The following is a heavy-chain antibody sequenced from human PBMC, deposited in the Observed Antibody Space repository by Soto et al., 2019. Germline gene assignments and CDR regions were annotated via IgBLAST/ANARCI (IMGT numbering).Heavy chain of an antibody. V-gene: IGHV2-5*02. CDR2: IYWDDDK. J-gene: IGHJ4*02. Sequence: QITLRESGPTLVQPTQTLTLTCTLSGVSLTTSGVGVGWIRQPPGKALEWLALIYWDDDKRFSPSMKRRLDITRDTSKNQVVMTMTDMAPVDTAIYYCAHRQRTVVVGAPFDLWGQGSQVTVSS. CDR1: GVSLTTSGVG. CDR3: AHRQRTVVVGAPFDL. D-gene: IGHD2-15*01.